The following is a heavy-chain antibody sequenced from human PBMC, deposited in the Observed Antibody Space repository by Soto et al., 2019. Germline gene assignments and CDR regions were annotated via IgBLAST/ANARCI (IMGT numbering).Heavy chain of an antibody. CDR3: ARDDASSSRAGALDI. Sequence: QVQLVQSGPAVKKPGASVKVSCKASGYRFSRYGISWMRQAPGHGLERMEWFSGDNGDTNYAQRAQGRATMTIDKSTSTAYMELRSLRSDDTDVYYCARDDASSSRAGALDIWGQGTMVNVSS. V-gene: IGHV1-18*01. CDR2: FSGDNGDT. CDR1: GYRFSRYG. D-gene: IGHD2-2*01. J-gene: IGHJ3*02.